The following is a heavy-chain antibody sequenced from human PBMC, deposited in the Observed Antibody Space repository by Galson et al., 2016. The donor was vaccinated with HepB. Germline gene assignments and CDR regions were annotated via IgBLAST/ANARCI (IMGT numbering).Heavy chain of an antibody. D-gene: IGHD1-1*01. J-gene: IGHJ4*02. CDR3: ARSGEEMERRYYLDY. Sequence: SLRLSCAASGLSVSSNYMSWVRQAPGKGLEWVSIIYSSGNTYYADSVKGRFTVSRDNSKNTLYLQMNSLRAEETAVYYCARSGEEMERRYYLDYWGQGTLLTVAS. CDR2: IYSSGNT. V-gene: IGHV3-53*01. CDR1: GLSVSSNY.